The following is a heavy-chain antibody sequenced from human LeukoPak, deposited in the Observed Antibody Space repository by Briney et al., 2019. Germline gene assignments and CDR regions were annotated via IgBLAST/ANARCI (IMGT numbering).Heavy chain of an antibody. CDR2: INHSGST. CDR3: ATRAYYYGMDV. V-gene: IGHV4-34*01. CDR1: GGSFSVYY. J-gene: IGHJ6*02. Sequence: SETLSLTCAVYGGSFSVYYWSWIRQPPGKGLEWIGEINHSGSTNYNPSLKSRVTISVDTSKNQFSLKLSSVTAADTAVYYCATRAYYYGMDVWGQGTTVTVSS.